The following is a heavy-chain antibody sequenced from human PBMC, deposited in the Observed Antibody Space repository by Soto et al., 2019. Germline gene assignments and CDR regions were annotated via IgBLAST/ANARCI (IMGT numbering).Heavy chain of an antibody. D-gene: IGHD2-15*01. CDR2: IKTDGSNT. CDR1: GLTFNRYW. Sequence: GGSLRLSCAASGLTFNRYWMHWVRHAPGKGLVWVSHIKTDGSNTNYADSVKGRFTISRDNAKSTLFLQMNSLRDEDTAVYYCAREFCSGWNCYTYYFDPWGQGIPVTVSS. V-gene: IGHV3-74*01. J-gene: IGHJ5*02. CDR3: AREFCSGWNCYTYYFDP.